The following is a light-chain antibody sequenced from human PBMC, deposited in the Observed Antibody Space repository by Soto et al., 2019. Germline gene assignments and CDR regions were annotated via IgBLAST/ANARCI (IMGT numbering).Light chain of an antibody. CDR1: SSNIGRHG. CDR3: ATWDDSLNGVV. Sequence: QLVLTQPPSASGTPGQRVTISCSGSSSNIGRHGVNWYQHLPGAAPKLLIYSNNRRPSGVPDRFSGSTSGTSVSLTISGLQSEDEADYYCATWDDSLNGVVFGGGTKLTVL. J-gene: IGLJ2*01. CDR2: SNN. V-gene: IGLV1-44*01.